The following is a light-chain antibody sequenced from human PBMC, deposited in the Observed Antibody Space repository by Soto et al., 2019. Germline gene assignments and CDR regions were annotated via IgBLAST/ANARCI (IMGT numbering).Light chain of an antibody. CDR3: QQYNNWPFS. Sequence: EIVMTQSPAALSVSPGERATLSCRAGQGVTTNFAWYQQKSGQSPRLLIYDVSIRATGVPARFSGTGSETDFTLTISGLLSEDSAVYFCQQYNNWPFSFGQGTRLEIK. V-gene: IGKV3-15*01. CDR1: QGVTTN. J-gene: IGKJ5*01. CDR2: DVS.